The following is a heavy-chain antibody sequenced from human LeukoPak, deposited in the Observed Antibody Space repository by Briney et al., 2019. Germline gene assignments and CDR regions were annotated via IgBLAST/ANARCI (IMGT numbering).Heavy chain of an antibody. CDR1: GGSTNSFF. J-gene: IGHJ4*02. V-gene: IGHV4-59*01. CDR2: ISYRGTT. D-gene: IGHD6-13*01. CDR3: ARGNTIAATE. Sequence: SETLSLICTVSGGSTNSFFWSWIRQPPGKELEWIGYISYRGTTKYNPSLENRVTISLDRSKNQFSLKLTSVPAAETAVYYCARGNTIAATEWGQGTLVTVSS.